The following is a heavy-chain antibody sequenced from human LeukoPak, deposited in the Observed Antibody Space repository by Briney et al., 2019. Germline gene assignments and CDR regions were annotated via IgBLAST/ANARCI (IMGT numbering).Heavy chain of an antibody. CDR3: ARACRVWGAFDI. D-gene: IGHD5/OR15-5a*01. J-gene: IGHJ3*02. CDR1: GGSISSYY. V-gene: IGHV4-59*01. CDR2: IYYSGST. Sequence: SETLSLTCTVSGGSISSYYWSWIRQPPGKGLEWIGYIYYSGSTNYNPSLKSRVTISVDTSKNQFSLKLSSVTAADTAVYYCARACRVWGAFDIWGQGTMVTVSS.